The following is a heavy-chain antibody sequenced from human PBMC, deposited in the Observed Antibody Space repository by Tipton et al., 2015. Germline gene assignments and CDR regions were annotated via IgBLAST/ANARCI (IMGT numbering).Heavy chain of an antibody. D-gene: IGHD2-15*01. J-gene: IGHJ6*02. V-gene: IGHV4-39*02. CDR3: AREGGYCSGGSCYNRDYYYYGMDV. CDR2: LYFSGST. Sequence: TLSLTCTVSGGSISSSSYYWAWIRQPPGKGLEWIGSLYFSGSTYYNPSLKSRVTISIDRFKNQFSLKLSSVTAADTAVYYCAREGGYCSGGSCYNRDYYYYGMDVWGQGTTVTVSS. CDR1: GGSISSSSYY.